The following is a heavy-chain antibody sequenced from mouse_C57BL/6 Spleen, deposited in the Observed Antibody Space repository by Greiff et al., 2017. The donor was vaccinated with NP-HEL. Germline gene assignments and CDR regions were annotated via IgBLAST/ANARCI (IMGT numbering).Heavy chain of an antibody. J-gene: IGHJ1*03. Sequence: EVKLQESGPGLVKPSQSLSLTCSVTGYSITSGYYWNWIRPFPGNKLEWMGYISYDGSNNYNPYLKNRISITRDTSKNHFFLKMNSLTTEDPATYYCAIDLDDYGSRRYFDVWGTGTTVTVSS. CDR3: AIDLDDYGSRRYFDV. V-gene: IGHV3-6*01. D-gene: IGHD1-1*01. CDR2: ISYDGSN. CDR1: GYSITSGYY.